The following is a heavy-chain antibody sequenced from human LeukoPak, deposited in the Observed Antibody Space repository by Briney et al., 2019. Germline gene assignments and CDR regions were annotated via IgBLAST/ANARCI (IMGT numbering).Heavy chain of an antibody. J-gene: IGHJ4*02. CDR3: AKGGSSWYWDY. Sequence: GRSLRLSCAASGFTFSSYGMHWVRQAPGKGLEWVAVISYDGSNKYYADSVKGRFTISRDNSKNTMYLQMNSLRAEDTAVYYCAKGGSSWYWDYWGQGTLVTVSS. CDR2: ISYDGSNK. CDR1: GFTFSSYG. V-gene: IGHV3-30*18. D-gene: IGHD6-13*01.